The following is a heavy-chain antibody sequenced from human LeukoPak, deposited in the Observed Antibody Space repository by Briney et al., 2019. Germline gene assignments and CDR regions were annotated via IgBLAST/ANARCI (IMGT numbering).Heavy chain of an antibody. CDR1: GFTFSSYG. J-gene: IGHJ6*02. D-gene: IGHD2-2*01. Sequence: PGRSLRLSCAASGFTFSSYGMHWVRQAPGKGLEWVAVIWYDGSNKYYADSVKGRFTISRDNSKNTLYLRMNSLRAEDTAVYYCAGGQGYCSSTSCSNGMDVWGQGTTVTVSS. CDR3: AGGQGYCSSTSCSNGMDV. V-gene: IGHV3-33*01. CDR2: IWYDGSNK.